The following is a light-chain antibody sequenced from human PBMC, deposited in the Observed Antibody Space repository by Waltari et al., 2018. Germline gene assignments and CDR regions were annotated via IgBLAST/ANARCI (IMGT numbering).Light chain of an antibody. Sequence: SSELTQDPTVSVAMGQTVRITCQGDSLRSYYASWYQQRPGPAPILVFSGNNNRPSGVPDRFSGSSSDNTAVLTITGAQAEDEASYYCHSRDASGVGGSFGGGTKLTVL. V-gene: IGLV3-19*01. CDR1: SLRSYY. CDR3: HSRDASGVGGS. J-gene: IGLJ2*01. CDR2: GNN.